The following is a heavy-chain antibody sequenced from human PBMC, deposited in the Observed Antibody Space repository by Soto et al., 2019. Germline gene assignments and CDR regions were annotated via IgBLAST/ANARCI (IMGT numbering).Heavy chain of an antibody. D-gene: IGHD5-18*01. CDR3: ARGGGGYSENYGMDV. V-gene: IGHV1-2*04. CDR2: INPNSGGT. Sequence: SAKVSFKASGYTFTGYYMHWVRQAPGQGLEWMGWINPNSGGTNYAQKFQGWVTMTRDTSISTAYMELSRLRSDDTAVYYCARGGGGYSENYGMDVWGQGTTVTVSS. CDR1: GYTFTGYY. J-gene: IGHJ6*02.